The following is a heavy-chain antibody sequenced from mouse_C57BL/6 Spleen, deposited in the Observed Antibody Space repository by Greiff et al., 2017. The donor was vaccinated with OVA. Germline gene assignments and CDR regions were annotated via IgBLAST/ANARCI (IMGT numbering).Heavy chain of an antibody. D-gene: IGHD3-3*01. J-gene: IGHJ2*01. CDR1: GFTFSDYG. CDR3: ARGAGNYFDY. CDR2: ISSGSSTI. Sequence: EVKLVESGGGLVKPGGSLKLSCAASGFTFSDYGMHWVRQAPEKGLEWVAYISSGSSTIYYADTVKGRFPISRDNAKNTLFLQMTSLRSEDTAMYYCARGAGNYFDYWGQGTTLTVSS. V-gene: IGHV5-17*01.